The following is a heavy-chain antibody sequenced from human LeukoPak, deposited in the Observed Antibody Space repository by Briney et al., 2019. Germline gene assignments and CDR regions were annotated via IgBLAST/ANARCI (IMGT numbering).Heavy chain of an antibody. D-gene: IGHD3-22*01. J-gene: IGHJ3*02. V-gene: IGHV1-2*02. CDR1: GYTFTVYY. CDR3: ARDRAIVVAITTGFDAFDI. CDR2: INPNSGGT. Sequence: ASVKVSCKASGYTFTVYYMHWVRQAPGQGLEWMGWINPNSGGTNYAQKFQGRVTMTRDTSISTAYMELSRLRSDDTAVYYCARDRAIVVAITTGFDAFDIWGQGTMVTVSS.